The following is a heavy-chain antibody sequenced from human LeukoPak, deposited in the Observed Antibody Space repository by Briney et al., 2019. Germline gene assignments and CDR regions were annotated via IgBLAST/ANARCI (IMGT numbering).Heavy chain of an antibody. Sequence: PSETLSLTCAVSGASIASHSWWSWVRQPPGKGLEWIGEVYHSGGANYKPSLKSRVTISVDTSKNQFSLKLSSVTAADTAVYYCARGRYSSGRLRHFDYWGQGTLVTVSS. V-gene: IGHV4/OR15-8*01. CDR1: GASIASHSW. J-gene: IGHJ4*02. D-gene: IGHD6-19*01. CDR2: VYHSGGA. CDR3: ARGRYSSGRLRHFDY.